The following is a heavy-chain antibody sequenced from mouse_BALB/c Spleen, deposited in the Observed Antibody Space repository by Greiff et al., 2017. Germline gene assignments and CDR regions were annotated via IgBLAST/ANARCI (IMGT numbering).Heavy chain of an antibody. CDR1: GYAFTNYL. CDR3: ARERDYYAMDY. CDR2: INPGSGGT. J-gene: IGHJ4*01. Sequence: VQLQQSGAELVRPGTSVKVSCKASGYAFTNYLIEWVKQRPGQGLEWIGVINPGSGGTNYNEKFKGKATLTADKSSSTAYMQLSSLTSDDSAVYFCARERDYYAMDYWGQGTSVTVSS. V-gene: IGHV1-54*01.